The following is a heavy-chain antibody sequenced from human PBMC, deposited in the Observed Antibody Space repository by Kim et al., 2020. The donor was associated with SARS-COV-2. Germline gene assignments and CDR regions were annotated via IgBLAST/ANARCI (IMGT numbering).Heavy chain of an antibody. V-gene: IGHV3-23*01. D-gene: IGHD2-15*01. CDR2: VSGDGGST. CDR3: AKDTGIPVVVAGGRFGIFYF. Sequence: GSLRLSCAASEFTFSNYALSWVRQAPGKGPEWVSAVSGDGGSTYYADSVRGRFTISRDNSKDMLYLQMYSLRAEDTAIYYCAKDTGIPVVVAGGRFGIFYFWGQGTLVIVSS. CDR1: EFTFSNYA. J-gene: IGHJ3*01.